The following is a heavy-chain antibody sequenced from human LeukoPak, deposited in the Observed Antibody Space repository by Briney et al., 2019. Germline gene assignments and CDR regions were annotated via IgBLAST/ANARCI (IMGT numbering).Heavy chain of an antibody. CDR3: STYGSGRKFDY. J-gene: IGHJ4*02. CDR1: GFTFSSYS. Sequence: GGSPRLSCAASGFTFSSYSMNWVRQAPGKGLEWVSYISSSSSTIYYADSVKGRFTISRDNAKNSLYLQMNSLKSEDTAVYYCSTYGSGRKFDYWGQGTLVTVSS. V-gene: IGHV3-48*01. CDR2: ISSSSSTI. D-gene: IGHD3-10*01.